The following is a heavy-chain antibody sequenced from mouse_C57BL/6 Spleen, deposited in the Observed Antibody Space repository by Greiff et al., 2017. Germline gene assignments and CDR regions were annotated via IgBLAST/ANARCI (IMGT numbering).Heavy chain of an antibody. CDR2: LSNGGGST. J-gene: IGHJ4*01. CDR1: GFTFSDYY. Sequence: EVKLVESGGGLVQPGGSLKLSCAASGFTFSDYYLYWVRQTPETWLEWVAYLSNGGGSTYYPDTVKGRFTSSRDNAKKTRYLQRSRLKSEDTAMYYCARHGDGSSYCMDYWGQGTSVTVSS. D-gene: IGHD1-1*01. CDR3: ARHGDGSSYCMDY. V-gene: IGHV5-12*01.